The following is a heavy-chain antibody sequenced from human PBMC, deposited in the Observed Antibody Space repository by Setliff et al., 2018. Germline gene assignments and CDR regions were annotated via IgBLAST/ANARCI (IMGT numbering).Heavy chain of an antibody. Sequence: SETLSLTCTVSGGSISNYYWCWIRQPAGKGLEWIGHIYIGGSANYNPSLKSRVTMSIDTSKNQFSLKLNSVTAADMAVYYCAREQWLDPPGYYYMDVWAKGTTVTVSS. J-gene: IGHJ6*03. CDR1: GGSISNYY. V-gene: IGHV4-4*07. CDR2: IYIGGSA. D-gene: IGHD6-19*01. CDR3: AREQWLDPPGYYYMDV.